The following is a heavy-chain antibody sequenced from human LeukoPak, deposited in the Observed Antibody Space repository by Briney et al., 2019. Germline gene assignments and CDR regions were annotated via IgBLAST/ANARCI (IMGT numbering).Heavy chain of an antibody. J-gene: IGHJ4*02. CDR3: ARVGYCSGGSCYSIFDY. Sequence: SETLSLACTVSGGSISSYYWSWIRQPPGKGLEWMGYIYYSGRTNYNPSLKSRVTISVDTSKNQFSLKLSSVTAADTAVYYCARVGYCSGGSCYSIFDYWGQGTLVTVSS. CDR1: GGSISSYY. D-gene: IGHD2-15*01. CDR2: IYYSGRT. V-gene: IGHV4-59*01.